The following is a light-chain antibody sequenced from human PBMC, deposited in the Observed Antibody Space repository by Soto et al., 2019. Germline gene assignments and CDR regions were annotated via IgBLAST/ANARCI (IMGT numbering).Light chain of an antibody. V-gene: IGKV4-1*01. CDR2: WAS. Sequence: DIVMTQSPDSLAVSLGERATINCKSSRSVLYTSNNKNYLAWYQQKPGQPPKLLISWASTRESGVPDRFSGGGSGTGFTLTISRLQAEDVAVYYCQQYYTTPQTFGQGTKVEIK. CDR3: QQYYTTPQT. J-gene: IGKJ1*01. CDR1: RSVLYTSNNKNY.